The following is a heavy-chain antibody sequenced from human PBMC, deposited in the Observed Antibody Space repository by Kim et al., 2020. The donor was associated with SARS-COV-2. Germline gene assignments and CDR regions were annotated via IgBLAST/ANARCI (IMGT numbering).Heavy chain of an antibody. CDR3: ARDFAPTGNRWFDP. Sequence: GGSLRLSCTASGFSVSDFAMSWLRQVPGKGPEWISVIFRGGSTKYEESMRVRFTISRVASENTVFLQMNMLRVDDTAVYYCARDFAPTGNRWFDPWGQGTPVTVSS. D-gene: IGHD1-1*01. CDR1: GFSVSDFA. J-gene: IGHJ5*02. CDR2: IFRGGST. V-gene: IGHV3-23*03.